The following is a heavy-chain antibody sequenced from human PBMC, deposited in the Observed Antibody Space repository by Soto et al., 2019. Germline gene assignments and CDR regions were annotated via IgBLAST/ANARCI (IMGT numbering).Heavy chain of an antibody. CDR2: IWYDGSNK. V-gene: IGHV3-33*01. J-gene: IGHJ6*02. D-gene: IGHD6-13*01. CDR1: GFTFSSYG. Sequence: QVQLVESGGGVVQPGRSLRLSCAASGFTFSSYGMHWVRQAPGKGLEWVVVIWYDGSNKYYADSVKGRFTISRDNSKNTLYLQMNSLRAEDTAVYYCARDLGIAAAVDYYYGMDVWGQGTTVTVSS. CDR3: ARDLGIAAAVDYYYGMDV.